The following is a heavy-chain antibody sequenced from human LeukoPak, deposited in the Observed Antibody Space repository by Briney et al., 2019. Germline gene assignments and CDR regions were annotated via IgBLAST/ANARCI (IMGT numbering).Heavy chain of an antibody. CDR1: GGSISSYY. CDR2: IYYSGST. CDR3: ARSYILTGYYDY. Sequence: SETLSLTCTVSGGSISSYYWSWIRQPPGKGLEWIGYIYYSGSTNYNPSLKSRVTISVDKSKNQFSLKLSSVTAADTAVYYCARSYILTGYYDYWGQGTLVTVSS. V-gene: IGHV4-59*01. J-gene: IGHJ4*02. D-gene: IGHD3-9*01.